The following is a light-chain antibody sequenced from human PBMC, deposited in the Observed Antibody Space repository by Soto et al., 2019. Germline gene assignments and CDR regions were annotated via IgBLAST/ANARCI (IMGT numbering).Light chain of an antibody. J-gene: IGKJ1*01. CDR3: QQYNNWPPGT. CDR2: GAS. Sequence: EIVMTQSPATLSVSPGERATLSCRASQSVSSNLAWYQQKPGQAPRLLIYGASTRATGIPARLSGSRSGTEFTLTISSLQSEDFAVYYCQQYNNWPPGTFGQGTKVEIK. V-gene: IGKV3-15*01. CDR1: QSVSSN.